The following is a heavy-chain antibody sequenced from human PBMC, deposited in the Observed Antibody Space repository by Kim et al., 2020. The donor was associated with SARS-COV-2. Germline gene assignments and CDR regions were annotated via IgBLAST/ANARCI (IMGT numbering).Heavy chain of an antibody. CDR3: ATTTAFSSSSWFDP. Sequence: AQQFKGRVTMTEDTSTDTDYMELSSLRSEDTAVYYCATTTAFSSSSWFDPWGQGTLVTVSS. V-gene: IGHV1-24*01. D-gene: IGHD6-6*01. J-gene: IGHJ5*02.